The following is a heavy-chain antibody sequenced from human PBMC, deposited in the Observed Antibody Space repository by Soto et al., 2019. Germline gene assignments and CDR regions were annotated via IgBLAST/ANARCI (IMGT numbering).Heavy chain of an antibody. CDR1: GGSISSGDYY. D-gene: IGHD3-10*01. CDR3: ARLKDSMVRGVIIGGYYYYMDV. Sequence: SEMLSLTCTVSGGSISSGDYYWSWLRQPPGKGLEWIGYIYYSGSTNYNPSLKSRVTISVDTSKNQFSLKLSSVTAADTAVYYCARLKDSMVRGVIIGGYYYYMDVWGKGTTVTVSS. CDR2: IYYSGST. J-gene: IGHJ6*03. V-gene: IGHV4-61*08.